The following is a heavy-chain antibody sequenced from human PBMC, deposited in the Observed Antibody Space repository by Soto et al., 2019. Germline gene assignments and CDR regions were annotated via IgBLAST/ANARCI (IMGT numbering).Heavy chain of an antibody. J-gene: IGHJ4*02. CDR3: AKDRRAGGNYGFYSDF. Sequence: EVQLLESGGGLVQPGGSLRLSCAASGFTFSSYGMTWVRQAPGKGLEWVSFSSATGAGTYYADSVKGRFTISRDNSKYTLYLQMTSLRPDDTAVYYCAKDRRAGGNYGFYSDFWGQGALVIVSS. D-gene: IGHD1-7*01. CDR1: GFTFSSYG. V-gene: IGHV3-23*01. CDR2: SSATGAGT.